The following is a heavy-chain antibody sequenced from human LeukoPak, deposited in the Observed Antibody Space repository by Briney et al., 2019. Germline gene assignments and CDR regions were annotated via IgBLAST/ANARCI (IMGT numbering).Heavy chain of an antibody. CDR1: GFTFNSYA. Sequence: PGGSLRLSCAASGFTFNSYAMSWVRQAPGKGLEWVSGISSGGNTYYADSVEGRFTISRDNAKNSLYLQMNSLRAEDTAVYYCAREPAWIQLPDYWGQGTLVTVSS. J-gene: IGHJ4*02. D-gene: IGHD5-18*01. CDR3: AREPAWIQLPDY. CDR2: ISSGGNT. V-gene: IGHV3-23*01.